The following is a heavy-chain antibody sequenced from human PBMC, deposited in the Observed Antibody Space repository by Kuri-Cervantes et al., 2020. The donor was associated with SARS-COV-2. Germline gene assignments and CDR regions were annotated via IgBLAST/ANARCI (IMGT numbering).Heavy chain of an antibody. V-gene: IGHV3-21*01. CDR3: ARGETGLGNDY. Sequence: GGSLRLSCAASGFTFSSYSMNWVRKAPGKGLEWVSSISGSSSYIYYADSVKGRFTISRDNAKNSLYLQMNSQRAEDTAVYYCARGETGLGNDYWGQGTLVTVSS. J-gene: IGHJ4*02. CDR2: ISGSSSYI. D-gene: IGHD1-1*01. CDR1: GFTFSSYS.